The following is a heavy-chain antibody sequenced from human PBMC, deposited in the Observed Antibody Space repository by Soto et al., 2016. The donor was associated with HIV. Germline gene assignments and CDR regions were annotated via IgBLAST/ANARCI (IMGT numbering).Heavy chain of an antibody. V-gene: IGHV3-20*04. CDR1: GVAFDDFG. CDR3: ARHYGSGFLGAFDI. J-gene: IGHJ3*02. D-gene: IGHD3-10*01. Sequence: EVQLVESGGDVVRPGGSLRLSCVVSGVAFDDFGMSWVRQVPGKGLEWASGIDWNGDTTGYGDSVKGRVIISRENAKNSMYLQMKNLRGEDTALYYCARHYGSGFLGAFDIWGQGTMVTVSS. CDR2: IDWNGDTT.